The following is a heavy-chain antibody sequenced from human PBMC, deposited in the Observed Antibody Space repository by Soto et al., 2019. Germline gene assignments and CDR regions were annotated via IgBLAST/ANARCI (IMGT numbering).Heavy chain of an antibody. J-gene: IGHJ6*02. D-gene: IGHD3-22*01. CDR3: AREGGYFDSSGSGVYHYYGVDV. Sequence: LSLTCTVSGGPISPYYWSWIRQPAGKGLEWIGRIYYTGSTNYIPPLKSRVSMSLDTARNQISLKVKSVTAADTAVYYCAREGGYFDSSGSGVYHYYGVDVWGRGTTVTVSS. CDR1: GGPISPYY. V-gene: IGHV4-4*07. CDR2: IYYTGST.